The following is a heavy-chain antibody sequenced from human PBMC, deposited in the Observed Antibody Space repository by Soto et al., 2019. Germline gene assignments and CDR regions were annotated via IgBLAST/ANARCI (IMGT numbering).Heavy chain of an antibody. D-gene: IGHD3-22*01. CDR1: GGTFSSYA. Sequence: SVKVSCKESGGTFSSYAISWVRQAPGQGFEWMGGIIPIFGTANYAQKFQGRVTITADESTSTAYMELSSLRSEDTAVYYCARETPLYYSSGLDYWGQGTPVTISS. J-gene: IGHJ4*02. CDR2: IIPIFGTA. CDR3: ARETPLYYSSGLDY. V-gene: IGHV1-69*13.